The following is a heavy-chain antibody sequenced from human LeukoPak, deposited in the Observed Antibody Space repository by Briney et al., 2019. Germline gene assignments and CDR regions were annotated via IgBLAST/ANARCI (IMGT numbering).Heavy chain of an antibody. J-gene: IGHJ4*02. CDR1: GFTVSSNY. V-gene: IGHV3-53*01. D-gene: IGHD4-17*01. CDR3: ARGGGYGDYAFDY. CDR2: IYSGGST. Sequence: GGSLRLSCAAYGFTVSSNYMRWVRQDPGKGLEWVSFIYSGGSTYSEDSGKGRFTISRDKSKNTLYLQMTGLRAEDTAVYYCARGGGYGDYAFDYWGQGTLVTVSS.